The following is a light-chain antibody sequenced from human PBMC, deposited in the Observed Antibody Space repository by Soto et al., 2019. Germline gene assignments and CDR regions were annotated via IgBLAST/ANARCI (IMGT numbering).Light chain of an antibody. CDR2: GAS. CDR3: QQYGNFPTWT. Sequence: EIVLTQSPGTLSLSPGERATLSCRASQSVSSSYLAWYQQKPGQAPRLLIDGASIRATGIPDRFSGSGSGTDFTLTISRLEPEDFAVYYCQQYGNFPTWTFGPGTKVEIK. J-gene: IGKJ1*01. V-gene: IGKV3-20*01. CDR1: QSVSSSY.